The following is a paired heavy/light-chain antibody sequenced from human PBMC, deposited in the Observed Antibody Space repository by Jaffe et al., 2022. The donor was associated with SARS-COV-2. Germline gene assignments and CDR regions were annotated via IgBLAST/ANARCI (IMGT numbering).Heavy chain of an antibody. CDR3: ARSPPEELELLVVGGNGMDV. D-gene: IGHD1-7*01. V-gene: IGHV1-8*01. CDR2: MNPNSGNT. J-gene: IGHJ6*02. CDR1: GYTFTSYD. Sequence: QVQLVQSGAEVKKPGASVKVSCKASGYTFTSYDINWVRQATGQGLEWMGWMNPNSGNTGYAQKFQGRVTMTRNTSISTAYMELSSLRSEDTAVYYCARSPPEELELLVVGGNGMDVWGQGTTVTVSS.
Light chain of an antibody. J-gene: IGLJ2*01. Sequence: QSVLTQPPSASGTPGQRVTISCSGSSSNIGSNYVYWYQQLPGTAPKLLIYRNNQRPSGVPDRFSGSKSGTSASLAISGLRSEDEADYYCAAWDDSLSGQVFGGGTKLTVL. V-gene: IGLV1-47*01. CDR2: RNN. CDR1: SSNIGSNY. CDR3: AAWDDSLSGQV.